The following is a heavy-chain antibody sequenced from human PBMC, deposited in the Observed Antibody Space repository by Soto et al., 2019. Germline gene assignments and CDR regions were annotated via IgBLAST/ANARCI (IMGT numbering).Heavy chain of an antibody. Sequence: GASVKVSCKVSGYPFPTYYIHWVRQAPGQGLEWMGWIDPRRGGTVYEQKFQGRVTMTRDTSISTVYMDLSGLTSDDTALYYCATDDYGLFPYWGQGSLVTVSS. D-gene: IGHD3-10*01. CDR2: IDPRRGGT. V-gene: IGHV1-2*02. J-gene: IGHJ4*02. CDR1: GYPFPTYY. CDR3: ATDDYGLFPY.